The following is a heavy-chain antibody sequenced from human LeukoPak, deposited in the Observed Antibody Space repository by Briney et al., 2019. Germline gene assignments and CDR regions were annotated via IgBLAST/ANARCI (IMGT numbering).Heavy chain of an antibody. Sequence: PSETLSLTCTVSGGSISSYYWSWIRQPPGKGLEWIGYIYYSGSTNYNPSLKSRFTISVDTSKNQFSLKLSSVTAADTAVYYCARESTDYDSSPRDAFDIWGQGTMVTVSS. D-gene: IGHD3-22*01. CDR1: GGSISSYY. CDR2: IYYSGST. V-gene: IGHV4-59*01. J-gene: IGHJ3*02. CDR3: ARESTDYDSSPRDAFDI.